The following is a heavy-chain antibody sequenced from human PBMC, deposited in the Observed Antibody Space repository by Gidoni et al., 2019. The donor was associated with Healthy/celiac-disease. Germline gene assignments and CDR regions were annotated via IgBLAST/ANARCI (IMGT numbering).Heavy chain of an antibody. CDR3: ARLGSGSYYKSYGMDV. J-gene: IGHJ6*02. CDR2: IYYSGST. CDR1: GGSISSSSYY. Sequence: QLQLQESGPGLVKPSETLSLICTVSGGSISSSSYYWGWIRQPPGKGLEWIGSIYYSGSTYYNPSLKSRVTISVDTSKNQFSLKLSSVTAADTAVYYCARLGSGSYYKSYGMDVWGQGTTVTVSS. V-gene: IGHV4-39*01. D-gene: IGHD3-10*01.